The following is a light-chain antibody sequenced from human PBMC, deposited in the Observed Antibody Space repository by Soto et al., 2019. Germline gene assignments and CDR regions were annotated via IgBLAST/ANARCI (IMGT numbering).Light chain of an antibody. CDR1: SSNIGAGYD. J-gene: IGLJ2*01. V-gene: IGLV1-40*01. CDR3: QSYDSSLTNAV. Sequence: QAVVTQPPSVSGAPGQTITISCTGSSSNIGAGYDVHWYQQLPGRAPKLLIYGNNNRPSGVPYRFSGSKSGTSVSLAITGLRVEDEADYHCQSYDSSLTNAVFGGGTKLTVL. CDR2: GNN.